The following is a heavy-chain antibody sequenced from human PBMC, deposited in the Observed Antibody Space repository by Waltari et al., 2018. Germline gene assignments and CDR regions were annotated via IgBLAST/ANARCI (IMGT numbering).Heavy chain of an antibody. J-gene: IGHJ5*02. CDR2: INPNSGGT. CDR1: GYTFTGYY. Sequence: VKVSCKASGYTFTGYYMHWVRQAPGQGLEWMGRINPNSGGTNYAQKFQGRVTMTRDTSISTAYMELSRLRSDDTAVYYCARDWTVYYDSSGYVAWGQGTLVTVSS. D-gene: IGHD3-22*01. V-gene: IGHV1-2*06. CDR3: ARDWTVYYDSSGYVA.